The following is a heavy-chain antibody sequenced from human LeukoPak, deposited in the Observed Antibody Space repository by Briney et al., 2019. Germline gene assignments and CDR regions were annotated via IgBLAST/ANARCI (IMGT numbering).Heavy chain of an antibody. CDR3: VRGGVADGNYFGD. V-gene: IGHV3-48*01. D-gene: IGHD3-10*01. J-gene: IGHJ4*02. Sequence: HAGGSLRLSCVGSGFAYDHCSMNWVRQAPGKGLEWLSYITGDNKAYYADSLKGRFVISRDNAKNSVYLQMNSLSVEDTAVYYRVRGGVADGNYFGDWGQGTVVTVSS. CDR1: GFAYDHCS. CDR2: ITGDNKA.